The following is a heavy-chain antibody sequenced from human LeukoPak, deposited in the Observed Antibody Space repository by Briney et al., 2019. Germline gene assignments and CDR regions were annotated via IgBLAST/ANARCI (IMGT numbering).Heavy chain of an antibody. V-gene: IGHV4-61*02. CDR1: GGSISSGSYY. Sequence: SETLSLTCTVSGGSISSGSYYWSWIRQPAGKGLEWIGRIYTSGSTNYNPSLKSRVTISVDTSKNQFSLKLSSVTAADTAVYYCARQSGYRNAFDIWGQGTMVTVSS. D-gene: IGHD3-3*01. CDR3: ARQSGYRNAFDI. CDR2: IYTSGST. J-gene: IGHJ3*02.